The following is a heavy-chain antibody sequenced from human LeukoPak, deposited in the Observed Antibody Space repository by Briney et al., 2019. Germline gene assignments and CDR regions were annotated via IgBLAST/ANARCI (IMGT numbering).Heavy chain of an antibody. V-gene: IGHV3-73*01. CDR3: TRDSGTYNWLDP. Sequence: GGSLRLSCAASGFTFSGSAIHWVRQSSGKGLEWVGHIDKKDNFYATTSAASVTGRFTISRDDSKNTAYLQMNSPKTEDTALYYCTRDSGTYNWLDPWGQGTLVTVSS. J-gene: IGHJ5*02. CDR2: IDKKDNFYAT. D-gene: IGHD1-26*01. CDR1: GFTFSGSA.